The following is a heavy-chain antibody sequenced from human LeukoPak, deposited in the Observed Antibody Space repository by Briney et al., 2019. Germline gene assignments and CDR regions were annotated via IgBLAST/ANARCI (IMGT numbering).Heavy chain of an antibody. CDR2: IYYSGST. CDR3: ARQVVAVAGTGCFDY. Sequence: SETLSLTCTVSGGSISSYYWSWIRQPPGKGLEWIGYIYYSGSTNYNPSLKSRVTISVDTSKNQFSLKLNSVTAADTAVYFCARQVVAVAGTGCFDYWGQGTLVTVSS. CDR1: GGSISSYY. V-gene: IGHV4-59*08. D-gene: IGHD6-19*01. J-gene: IGHJ4*02.